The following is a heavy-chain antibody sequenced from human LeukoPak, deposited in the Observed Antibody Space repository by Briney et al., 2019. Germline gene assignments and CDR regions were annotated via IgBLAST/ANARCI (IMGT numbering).Heavy chain of an antibody. CDR3: AKDSLYYGSGSYNYLDY. D-gene: IGHD3-10*01. J-gene: IGHJ4*02. V-gene: IGHV3-30*18. CDR1: GIHFRSYG. Sequence: LRTSRAAPGIHFRSYGLHRVRQASGQGLEWVAVNTLDGSNKYYADSVKGRFTISRDNSKNTLYLQMNSLRAEDTAVYYCAKDSLYYGSGSYNYLDYWGQGTLVTVSS. CDR2: NTLDGSNK.